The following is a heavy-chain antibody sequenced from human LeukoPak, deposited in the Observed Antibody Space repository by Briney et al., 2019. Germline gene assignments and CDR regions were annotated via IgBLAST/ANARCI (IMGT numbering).Heavy chain of an antibody. CDR3: AREMATTRGAFDI. CDR2: ISYDGSNK. D-gene: IGHD5-24*01. CDR1: GFTYTKHA. V-gene: IGHV3-30*04. J-gene: IGHJ3*02. Sequence: GGSLRLSCAASGFTYTKHAMHWVRQAPGKGLEWVAVISYDGSNKKYADSVKGRFTISRDNSKNTLYLQMNSLRAEDTAVYYCAREMATTRGAFDIWGQGTMVTVSS.